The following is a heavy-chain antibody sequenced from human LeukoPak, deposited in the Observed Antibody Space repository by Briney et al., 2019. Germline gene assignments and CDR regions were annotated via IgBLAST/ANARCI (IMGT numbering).Heavy chain of an antibody. CDR3: ARGSLSGYYYVLDY. CDR2: IYYSGST. CDR1: GGSISSYY. J-gene: IGHJ4*02. Sequence: PSETLSLTCTVSGGSISSYYWSWIRQPPGKGLEWIGYIYYSGSTNYNPSLKSRVTISVDTSKNQFSLKLSSVTAADTAVYYCARGSLSGYYYVLDYWGQGTLVTVSS. D-gene: IGHD3-22*01. V-gene: IGHV4-59*01.